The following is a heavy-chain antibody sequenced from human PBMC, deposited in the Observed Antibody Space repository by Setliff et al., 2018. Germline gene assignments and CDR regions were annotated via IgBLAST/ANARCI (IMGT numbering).Heavy chain of an antibody. J-gene: IGHJ5*02. Sequence: ASVKVSCKASGYTFSDYGVSWVRQAPGQGLEWMGWISPHSGRAFYAPQFQDRVIMTTDTSTNTAYLDLRSLRSDDTAVYYCERLVRYCTATACQRTSGVDLWGQGTLVTVSS. D-gene: IGHD2-8*01. V-gene: IGHV1-18*01. CDR3: ERLVRYCTATACQRTSGVDL. CDR2: ISPHSGRA. CDR1: GYTFSDYG.